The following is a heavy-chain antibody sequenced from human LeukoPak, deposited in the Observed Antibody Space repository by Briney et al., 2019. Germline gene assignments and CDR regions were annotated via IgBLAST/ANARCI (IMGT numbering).Heavy chain of an antibody. CDR2: IYYSGST. Sequence: QTLSLTCTVSGGSISSGDYYWSWIRQPPGKGLEWIGYIYYSGSTYYNPSLKSRVTISVDTSKNQFSLKLSSVTAADTAVYYCAREDFWSGYDAFDIWGQGTMVTVPS. V-gene: IGHV4-30-4*08. D-gene: IGHD3-3*01. CDR1: GGSISSGDYY. CDR3: AREDFWSGYDAFDI. J-gene: IGHJ3*02.